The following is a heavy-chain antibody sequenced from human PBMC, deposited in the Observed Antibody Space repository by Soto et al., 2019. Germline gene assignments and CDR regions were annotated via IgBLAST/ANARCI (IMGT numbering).Heavy chain of an antibody. CDR1: GFTFSSYS. J-gene: IGHJ6*03. D-gene: IGHD2-15*01. V-gene: IGHV3-21*01. CDR3: ARGGLVADIVVVVAARFGGYMDV. Sequence: GGSLRLSCAASGFTFSSYSMNWVRQAPGKGLEWVSSISSSSSYIYYADSVKGRFTISRDNAKNSLYLQMNSLRAEDTAVYYCARGGLVADIVVVVAARFGGYMDVWGKGTTVTVSS. CDR2: ISSSSSYI.